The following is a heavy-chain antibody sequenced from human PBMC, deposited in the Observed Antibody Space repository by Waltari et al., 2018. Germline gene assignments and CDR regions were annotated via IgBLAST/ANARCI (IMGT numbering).Heavy chain of an antibody. CDR1: GFTFSSYA. CDR2: ISDDGSNK. J-gene: IGHJ5*02. Sequence: QVQLVESGGGVVQPGRSLRLSCAASGFTFSSYAMHWVRQAPGKGLGWVAVISDDGSNKYYADSVKGRFTISRDNSKNTLYLQMNSLRAEDTAVYYCARERGSSAGNWFDPWGQGTLVTVSS. V-gene: IGHV3-30-3*01. D-gene: IGHD6-6*01. CDR3: ARERGSSAGNWFDP.